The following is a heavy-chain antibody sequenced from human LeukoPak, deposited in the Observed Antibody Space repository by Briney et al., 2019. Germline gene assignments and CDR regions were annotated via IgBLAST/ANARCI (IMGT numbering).Heavy chain of an antibody. CDR1: GFTFSSYG. CDR2: ISYDGSNK. D-gene: IGHD6-19*01. J-gene: IGHJ4*02. Sequence: GVSLRLSCAASGFTFSSYGMHWVRQAPGKGLEWVAVISYDGSNKYYADSVKGRFTISRDNSKNTLYLQMNSLRAEDTAVYYCAKVDRSSGHVDYWGQGTLVTVSS. CDR3: AKVDRSSGHVDY. V-gene: IGHV3-30*18.